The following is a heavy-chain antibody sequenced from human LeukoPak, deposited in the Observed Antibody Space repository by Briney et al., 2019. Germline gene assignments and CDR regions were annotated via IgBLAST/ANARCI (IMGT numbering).Heavy chain of an antibody. CDR1: GFTFSSYE. V-gene: IGHV3-48*03. J-gene: IGHJ4*02. Sequence: GGSLRLSCAASGFTFSSYEMNWVRQAPGKGLEWVSYISTISIIYYADSVKGRFTISRDNAKNSLYLQMNSLRAEDTAVYYCARDRGGYDYPPDYWGQGTLVTVSS. CDR2: ISTISII. CDR3: ARDRGGYDYPPDY. D-gene: IGHD5-12*01.